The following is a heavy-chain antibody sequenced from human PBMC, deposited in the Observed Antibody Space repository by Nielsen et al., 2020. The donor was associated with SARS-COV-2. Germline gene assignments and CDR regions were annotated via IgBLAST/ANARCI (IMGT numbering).Heavy chain of an antibody. D-gene: IGHD3-16*02. J-gene: IGHJ6*03. V-gene: IGHV5-51*01. Sequence: GGSLRLSCKGSGYSFTSYWIGWVRQMPGKGLEWMGIIYPGDSDTRYSPSFHGQVTISADKSINTAYLQWSSLKASDTAMYFCARSSYDYVWGSYRFHYHMDVWGKGTTVTVS. CDR2: IYPGDSDT. CDR1: GYSFTSYW. CDR3: ARSSYDYVWGSYRFHYHMDV.